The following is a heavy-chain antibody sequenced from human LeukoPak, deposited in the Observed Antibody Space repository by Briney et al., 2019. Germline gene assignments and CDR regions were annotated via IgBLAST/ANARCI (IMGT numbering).Heavy chain of an antibody. CDR2: INADTGNT. D-gene: IGHD3-22*01. CDR3: ARESYYYDSSGRTLDY. CDR1: GYTFTGYY. Sequence: ASVKVSCKASGYTFTGYYMHWVRQAPGQRLECMGWINADTGNTKYSQEFQGRVTITRDTSASTAYMELGSLRSEDMAVYYCARESYYYDSSGRTLDYWGQGTLVTVSS. V-gene: IGHV1-3*03. J-gene: IGHJ4*02.